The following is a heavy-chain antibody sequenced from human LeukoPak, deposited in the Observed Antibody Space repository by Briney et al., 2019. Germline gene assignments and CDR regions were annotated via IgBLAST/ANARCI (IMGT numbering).Heavy chain of an antibody. CDR2: ISWEGNNT. V-gene: IGHV3-43*01. CDR3: ARPVVWGNAFDI. CDR1: GFTFSSYS. D-gene: IGHD2-15*01. J-gene: IGHJ3*02. Sequence: GGSLRLSCAASGFTFSSYSMNWVRQAPGKGLEWVSLISWEGNNTYYGDSVKGRFTISRDNSEHSLYLQMNSLRTEDTALYYCARPVVWGNAFDIWGQGTMVTVSS.